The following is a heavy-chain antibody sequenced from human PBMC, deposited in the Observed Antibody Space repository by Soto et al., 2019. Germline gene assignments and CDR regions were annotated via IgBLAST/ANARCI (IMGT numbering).Heavy chain of an antibody. Sequence: SETLSLTCTVSGGSISSSSYYWGWIRQPPGKGLEWIGSIYYSGSTYYNPSLKSRVTISVDTSKNQFSLKLSSVTAADTAVYYCARQSSPIAAAGMSAFDIWGQGTMVTVSS. CDR2: IYYSGST. CDR3: ARQSSPIAAAGMSAFDI. V-gene: IGHV4-39*01. D-gene: IGHD6-13*01. J-gene: IGHJ3*02. CDR1: GGSISSSSYY.